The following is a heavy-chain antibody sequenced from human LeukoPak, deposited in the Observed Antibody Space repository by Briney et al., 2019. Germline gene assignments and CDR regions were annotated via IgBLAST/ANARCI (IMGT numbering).Heavy chain of an antibody. CDR1: GFTFSSYA. Sequence: GGSLRLSCAASGFTFSSYAMSWVRQAPGKGLEWVSAISGSGGSTYYADSVKGRFTISRDNSKNTLYLQMSSLRAEDTAVYYCAKDTSLTIFGVDYYFDYWGQGTLVTVSS. V-gene: IGHV3-23*01. CDR2: ISGSGGST. J-gene: IGHJ4*02. D-gene: IGHD3-3*01. CDR3: AKDTSLTIFGVDYYFDY.